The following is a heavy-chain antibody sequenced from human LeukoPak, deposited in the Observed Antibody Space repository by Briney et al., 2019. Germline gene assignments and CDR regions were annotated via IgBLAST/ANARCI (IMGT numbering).Heavy chain of an antibody. Sequence: SETLSLTCTVSGGSISSGGYYWSWIRQHPGKGLEWIGYIYYSGSTYYNPSLKSRVTISVDTSKNQFSLKLSSVTAADTAVYYCATLMIAKTHNWFDPWGQGTLVTVSS. CDR3: ATLMIAKTHNWFDP. D-gene: IGHD3-22*01. CDR2: IYYSGST. J-gene: IGHJ5*02. CDR1: GGSISSGGYY. V-gene: IGHV4-31*03.